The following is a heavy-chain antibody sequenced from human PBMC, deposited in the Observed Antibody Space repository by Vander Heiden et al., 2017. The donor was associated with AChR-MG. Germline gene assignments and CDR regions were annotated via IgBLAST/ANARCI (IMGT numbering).Heavy chain of an antibody. J-gene: IGHJ5*02. CDR3: ARDIGPAYPNHRGPKFDP. D-gene: IGHD3-10*01. CDR1: GGSFSDNF. Sequence: QVQLQQWGAGLLKPSETLSLPCAVYGGSFSDNFWSWIRQSPGKGLEWIGEINRRGSANYNPSLKTRVTISVDTSNNQCSLSLTSVTAADAAVYYCARDIGPAYPNHRGPKFDPWGQGTLVTVSS. V-gene: IGHV4-34*01. CDR2: INRRGSA.